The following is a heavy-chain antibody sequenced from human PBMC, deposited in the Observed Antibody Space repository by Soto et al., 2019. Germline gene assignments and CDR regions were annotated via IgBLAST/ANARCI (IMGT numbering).Heavy chain of an antibody. CDR1: GFTFSSYW. CDR2: INSDGSST. CDR3: RGIYYYDSSGYYRGDFDI. D-gene: IGHD3-22*01. Sequence: GGSLRLSCAASGFTFSSYWMHWVRQAPGKGLVWVSRINSDGSSTSYADSVKGRFTISRDNAKNTLYLQMNSLRAEDTAVYYCRGIYYYDSSGYYRGDFDIWGQGKRVTVAS. V-gene: IGHV3-74*01. J-gene: IGHJ3*02.